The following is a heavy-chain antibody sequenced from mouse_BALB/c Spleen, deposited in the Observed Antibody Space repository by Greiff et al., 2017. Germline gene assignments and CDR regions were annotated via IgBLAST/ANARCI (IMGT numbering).Heavy chain of an antibody. V-gene: IGHV3-2*02. CDR2: ISYSGST. Sequence: EVKLQESGPGLVKPSQSLSLTCTVTGYSITSDYAWNWIRQFPGNKLEWMGYISYSGSTSYNPSLKSRISITRDTSKNQFFLQLNSVTTEDTATYYCARRELAWFAYWGQGTLVTVSA. CDR3: ARRELAWFAY. D-gene: IGHD4-1*01. CDR1: GYSITSDYA. J-gene: IGHJ3*01.